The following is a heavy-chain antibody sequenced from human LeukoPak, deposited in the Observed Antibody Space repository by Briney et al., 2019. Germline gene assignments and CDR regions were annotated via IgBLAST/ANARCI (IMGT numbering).Heavy chain of an antibody. D-gene: IGHD6-19*01. V-gene: IGHV1-2*06. Sequence: APVKVSCKASGHTFTGYYMHWVRQAPGQGLEWMGRINPNSGGTNYAQKFQGRVTMTRDTSISTAYMELSRLRSDDTAVYYCARVFKGSGWYGEIDYWGQGTLVTVSS. CDR2: INPNSGGT. J-gene: IGHJ4*02. CDR1: GHTFTGYY. CDR3: ARVFKGSGWYGEIDY.